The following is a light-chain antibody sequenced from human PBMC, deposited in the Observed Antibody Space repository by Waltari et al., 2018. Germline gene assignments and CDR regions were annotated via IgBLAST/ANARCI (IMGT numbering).Light chain of an antibody. CDR3: QQYYSTIT. CDR1: QSVLYNSNNKNY. CDR2: WAS. V-gene: IGKV4-1*01. Sequence: DIVMTQSPDSLAVSLGGRATIHCKSSQSVLYNSNNKNYLAWYQQKPGQPPQLLIYWASTRESGVPDRFSGSGSGTDFTLTISSLQAEDVAVYYCQQYYSTITFGQGTRLEIK. J-gene: IGKJ5*01.